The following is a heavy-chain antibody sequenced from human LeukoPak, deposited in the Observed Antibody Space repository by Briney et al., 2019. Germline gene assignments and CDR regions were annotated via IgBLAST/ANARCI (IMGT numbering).Heavy chain of an antibody. J-gene: IGHJ4*02. CDR3: ASLSDGYNVDY. CDR2: IYYSGST. D-gene: IGHD5-24*01. Sequence: SETLSLTCTVSGVSISSHYWSWIRQPPGKGLEWIGYIYYSGSTNYNPSLKSRVTISVDTSKNQFSLKLSSVTAADTAVYYCASLSDGYNVDYWGQGTLVTVSS. V-gene: IGHV4-59*11. CDR1: GVSISSHY.